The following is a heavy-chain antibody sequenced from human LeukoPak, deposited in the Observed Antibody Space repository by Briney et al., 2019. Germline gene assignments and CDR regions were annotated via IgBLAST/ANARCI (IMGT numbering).Heavy chain of an antibody. CDR1: GFTFSSYN. CDR2: ISSSSSCI. J-gene: IGHJ3*02. D-gene: IGHD3-3*01. V-gene: IGHV3-21*04. CDR3: ARALTTTKNDAFDI. Sequence: GGSLRLSCAASGFTFSSYNMNWVRRAPGKGLEWVSSISSSSSCIYYADSVRGRFTISRDNAKNSVYLQMNTLRAEDTAVFYCARALTTTKNDAFDIWGQGTMVTVSS.